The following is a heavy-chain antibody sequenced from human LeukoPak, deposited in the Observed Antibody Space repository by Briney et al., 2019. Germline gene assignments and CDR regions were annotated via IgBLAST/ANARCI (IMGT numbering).Heavy chain of an antibody. V-gene: IGHV1-2*02. CDR1: GYTFTSYY. D-gene: IGHD3-10*01. Sequence: ASVKVSCKSSGYTFTSYYMHWVRQAPGQGLEWMGWINPNSGGTNYAQKFQGRVTMTRDTSISTAYMELSRLRSDDTAVYYCARGGGLLWFGELLGNNWFDPWGQGTLVTVSS. CDR2: INPNSGGT. J-gene: IGHJ5*02. CDR3: ARGGGLLWFGELLGNNWFDP.